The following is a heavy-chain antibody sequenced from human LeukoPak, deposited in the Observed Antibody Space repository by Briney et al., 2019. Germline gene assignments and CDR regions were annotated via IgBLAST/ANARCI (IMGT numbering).Heavy chain of an antibody. CDR3: AELGITMIGGV. V-gene: IGHV3-48*04. J-gene: IGHJ6*04. Sequence: GGSLRLSCAASGFTFFSYWMRWVRQAPGKGLEWVSYISSSGSTIYYADSVKGRFTISRDNAKNSLYLQMNSLRAEDTAVYYCAELGITMIGGVWGKGTTVTISS. CDR2: ISSSGSTI. D-gene: IGHD3-10*02. CDR1: GFTFFSYW.